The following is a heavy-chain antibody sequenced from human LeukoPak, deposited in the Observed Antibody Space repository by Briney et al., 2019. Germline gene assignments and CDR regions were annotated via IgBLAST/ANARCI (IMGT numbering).Heavy chain of an antibody. D-gene: IGHD3-16*01. CDR2: ITGSGGNR. CDR1: GFTVSSNY. Sequence: TGGSLRLSCAASGFTVSSNYMSWVRQAPGKGLEWVSGITGSGGNRYYADSVKGRFTISRDNSKNTLYLQMNSLRAEDTAVYYCAKDDNYIRFLSWGQGTLVTVSS. CDR3: AKDDNYIRFLS. J-gene: IGHJ5*02. V-gene: IGHV3-23*01.